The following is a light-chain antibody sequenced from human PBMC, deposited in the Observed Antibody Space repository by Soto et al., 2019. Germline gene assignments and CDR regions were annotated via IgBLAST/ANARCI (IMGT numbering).Light chain of an antibody. V-gene: IGLV1-40*01. Sequence: QPVLTQPPSVSGAPGQKVTISCTGGSSNIGAGYDVNWYQQLPGTAPKLLISGISDRPSGVPDRFSGSKSGTSASLAITGLQAEDETDYYCQSFDSGQSGYVFGTGTKLTVL. CDR1: SSNIGAGYD. CDR3: QSFDSGQSGYV. J-gene: IGLJ1*01. CDR2: GIS.